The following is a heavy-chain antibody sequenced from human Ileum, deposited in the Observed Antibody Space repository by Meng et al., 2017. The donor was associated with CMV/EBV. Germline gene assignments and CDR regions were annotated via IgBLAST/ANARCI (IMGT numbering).Heavy chain of an antibody. Sequence: ASVKVSCKTSGYTFSGYYMHWVRQAPGQGLEWMGWINPNSGGTKYAQKFQDRVTMTRDTSISTAYMELSRLRSDDTAVYYCAREDIVVVPAAIEGGSWFDPWGQGTLVTVSS. D-gene: IGHD2-2*01. CDR3: AREDIVVVPAAIEGGSWFDP. CDR1: GYTFSGYY. V-gene: IGHV1-2*02. J-gene: IGHJ5*02. CDR2: INPNSGGT.